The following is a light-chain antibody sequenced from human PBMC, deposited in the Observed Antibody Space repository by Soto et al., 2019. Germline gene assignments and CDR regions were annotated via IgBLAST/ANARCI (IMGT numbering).Light chain of an antibody. V-gene: IGKV3D-20*02. CDR2: GAS. Sequence: EIVLTQPPGTLSLSPLERANLSCSSSQSVSSSYLAWYQQKPGQAPRLPIYGASSRATGIPDRFSGSGSGTDFTLTISSLEPEDFALYYCQQRNSWPPITFGQGTRLEIK. CDR3: QQRNSWPPIT. J-gene: IGKJ5*01. CDR1: QSVSSSY.